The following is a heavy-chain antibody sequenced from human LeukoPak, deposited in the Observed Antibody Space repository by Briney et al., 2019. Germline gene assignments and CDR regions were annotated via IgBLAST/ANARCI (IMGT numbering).Heavy chain of an antibody. Sequence: SETLSLTCTVSGGSINNYYWSWIRQPPGKGLEWIAYIYETGHTGYNPSLKTRVTISLDTSKNQFSLKLNSVTAADTAVYYCARHFLRGGFDSWGQGTLVAVAS. CDR1: GGSINNYY. D-gene: IGHD5-12*01. CDR2: IYETGHT. CDR3: ARHFLRGGFDS. V-gene: IGHV4-59*08. J-gene: IGHJ4*02.